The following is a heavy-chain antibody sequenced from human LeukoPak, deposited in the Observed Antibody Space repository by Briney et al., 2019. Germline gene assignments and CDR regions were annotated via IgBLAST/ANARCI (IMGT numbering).Heavy chain of an antibody. V-gene: IGHV1-18*01. CDR3: ARDLRSYYDSSGYYDY. J-gene: IGHJ4*02. CDR1: GYTFTSYG. Sequence: ASVKVSCKASGYTFTSYGISWVRQAPGQGLEWMGWISAYNGNTNYAQKFQGRVTITADKSTSTAYMELSSLRSEDTAVYYCARDLRSYYDSSGYYDYWGQGTLVTVSS. D-gene: IGHD3-22*01. CDR2: ISAYNGNT.